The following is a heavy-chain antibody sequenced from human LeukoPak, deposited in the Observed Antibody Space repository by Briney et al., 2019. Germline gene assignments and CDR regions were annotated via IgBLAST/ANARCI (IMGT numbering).Heavy chain of an antibody. CDR1: GFTVSSYY. D-gene: IGHD3-3*01. CDR3: ARDREWPNYFFDY. V-gene: IGHV3-53*01. Sequence: PGGSLRLSCAASGFTVSSYYMSWFRQAPGKGLEWVSVIYSGGSTYYADSVKGRFTISRDNSKNTLYLQMNSLRAEDTAVYYCARDREWPNYFFDYWGQGTLVTVSS. J-gene: IGHJ4*02. CDR2: IYSGGST.